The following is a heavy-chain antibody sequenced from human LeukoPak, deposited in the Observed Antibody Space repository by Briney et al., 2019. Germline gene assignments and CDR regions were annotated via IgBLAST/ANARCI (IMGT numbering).Heavy chain of an antibody. V-gene: IGHV3-11*01. J-gene: IGHJ4*02. Sequence: GGSLRLSCAASGFTFSDYYMSWIRQAPGKGLEWVSYISSSGSTIYYADSVKGRFTISRDNAKNSLYLQMNSLRAEDTAVYYCARAEGGYYIWGSYRYTFDYWGQGTLVTVSS. D-gene: IGHD3-16*02. CDR3: ARAEGGYYIWGSYRYTFDY. CDR2: ISSSGSTI. CDR1: GFTFSDYY.